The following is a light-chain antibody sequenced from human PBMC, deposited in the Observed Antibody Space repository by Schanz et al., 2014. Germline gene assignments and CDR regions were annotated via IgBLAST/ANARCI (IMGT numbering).Light chain of an antibody. J-gene: IGKJ5*01. CDR1: QSIGNN. V-gene: IGKV3-15*01. Sequence: EIVMTQSPATLSLSPGERATLFCRASQSIGNNIAWYQQKPGQAPRFLIYTVSTRATGVPARFSGSGSGTDFTLTISSLQSEDSAVYYCQQHSDWPPITFGQGTRLEIK. CDR2: TVS. CDR3: QQHSDWPPIT.